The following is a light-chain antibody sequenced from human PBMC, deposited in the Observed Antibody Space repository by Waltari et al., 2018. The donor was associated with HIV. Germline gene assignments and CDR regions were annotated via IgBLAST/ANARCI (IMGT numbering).Light chain of an antibody. CDR3: SSYTNSDTVV. J-gene: IGLJ2*01. Sequence: QSALTQPASVSGSPGQSITISCTGTTSDVGGYNSVSWYQQHPAKAPKLVILDVSNPPSGCSNRFSGSKSGNTASLTISGLQAEDEAYYYCSSYTNSDTVVFGGGTKVTVL. CDR2: DVS. CDR1: TSDVGGYNS. V-gene: IGLV2-14*03.